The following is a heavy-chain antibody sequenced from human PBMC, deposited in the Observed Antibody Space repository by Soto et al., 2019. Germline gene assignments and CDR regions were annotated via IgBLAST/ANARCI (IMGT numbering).Heavy chain of an antibody. CDR3: ARSDYYEDTGTFEY. D-gene: IGHD4-17*01. CDR2: ISGKNGNT. CDR1: GYSFSDFG. J-gene: IGHJ4*02. V-gene: IGHV1-18*04. Sequence: QVHLVQSGGELKKPGASVKVSCKASGYSFSDFGITWVRQAPGQGLEWMGWISGKNGNTNYAQKVQGRVTLTADTSTSTAYMEMRALTSDDTATYYCARSDYYEDTGTFEYWGQGNPVTVSS.